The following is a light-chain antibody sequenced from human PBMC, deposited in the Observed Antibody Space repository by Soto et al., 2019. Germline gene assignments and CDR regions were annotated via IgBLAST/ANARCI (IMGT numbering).Light chain of an antibody. Sequence: EIVLTQSPGTLSLSPGERATLSCRTSQSVRSSHLAWYQQKHGQAPRLLIYGASSRATGIPDRFSGSGSGTDFTLTISRLEPEDFAVYHCQQYSSSPLTFGGGTKVDIK. J-gene: IGKJ4*01. V-gene: IGKV3-20*01. CDR1: QSVRSSH. CDR3: QQYSSSPLT. CDR2: GAS.